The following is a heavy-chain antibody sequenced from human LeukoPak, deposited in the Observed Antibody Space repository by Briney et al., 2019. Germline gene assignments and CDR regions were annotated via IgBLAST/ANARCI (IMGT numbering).Heavy chain of an antibody. V-gene: IGHV3-23*01. D-gene: IGHD4-17*01. CDR2: ISISGTKT. CDR3: ANEIRPNDY. J-gene: IGHJ4*02. CDR1: EFDFSTHA. Sequence: GGSLRLSCAASEFDFSTHAMTWVRQAPGKGLEWVSAISISGTKTYYAGSVKGRFTISRDNSKNTLYLQMYSLRAEDTAVYYCANEIRPNDYWGQGTLVTVSS.